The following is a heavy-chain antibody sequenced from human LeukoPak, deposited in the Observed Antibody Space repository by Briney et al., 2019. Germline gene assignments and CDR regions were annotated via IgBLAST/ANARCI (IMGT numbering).Heavy chain of an antibody. D-gene: IGHD2-15*01. J-gene: IGHJ6*02. CDR1: GFTFSSYA. CDR2: ISGSGGST. V-gene: IGHV3-23*01. Sequence: GGSLRLSCAASGFTFSSYAMSWVRQAPGKGLEWVSAISGSGGSTYYADSVKGRFTISRDNAKNSLYLQMNSLRAEDTAVYYCARVDPDYYYYGMDVWGQGTTVTVSS. CDR3: ARVDPDYYYYGMDV.